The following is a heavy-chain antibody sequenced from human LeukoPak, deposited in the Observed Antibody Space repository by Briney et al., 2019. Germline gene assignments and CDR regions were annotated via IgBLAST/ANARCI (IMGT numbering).Heavy chain of an antibody. CDR1: GYTLTGHY. D-gene: IGHD2-2*02. V-gene: IGHV1-2*06. CDR2: VNRNSGAT. CDR3: ARGGLVIPAATPSYFDY. Sequence: ASVKVSCKASGYTLTGHYLHWVRQAPGQGLEWMGRVNRNSGATNYAQNFQDRVTMTRDTSFSTAYMELIRLESDDTAVYYCARGGLVIPAATPSYFDYWGQGTLVTVSS. J-gene: IGHJ4*02.